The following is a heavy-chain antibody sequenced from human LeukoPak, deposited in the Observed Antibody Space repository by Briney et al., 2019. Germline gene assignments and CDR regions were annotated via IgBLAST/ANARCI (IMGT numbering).Heavy chain of an antibody. CDR3: AKARGPYQLPTYFDY. Sequence: SLRLSCAASGFTFDDYAMHWVRQAPGKGLEWVSGISWNSGSIGYADSVKGRFTISRDNAKNSLYLQMNSLRAEDTALYYCAKARGPYQLPTYFDYWGQGTLVTVSS. CDR2: ISWNSGSI. V-gene: IGHV3-9*01. CDR1: GFTFDDYA. D-gene: IGHD2-2*01. J-gene: IGHJ4*02.